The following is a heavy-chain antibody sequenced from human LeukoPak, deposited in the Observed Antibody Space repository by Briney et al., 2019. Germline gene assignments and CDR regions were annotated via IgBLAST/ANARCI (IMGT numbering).Heavy chain of an antibody. Sequence: RSSETLSLTCTVSGGSISSSSYYWGWIRRPPGKGLEWIGSIYYSGSTYYNPSLKSRVTISVDTSKNQFSLKLSSVTAADTAVYYCARRGAQGYCSGGSCYTFDYWGQGTLVTVSS. J-gene: IGHJ4*02. CDR1: GGSISSSSYY. CDR3: ARRGAQGYCSGGSCYTFDY. V-gene: IGHV4-39*01. CDR2: IYYSGST. D-gene: IGHD2-15*01.